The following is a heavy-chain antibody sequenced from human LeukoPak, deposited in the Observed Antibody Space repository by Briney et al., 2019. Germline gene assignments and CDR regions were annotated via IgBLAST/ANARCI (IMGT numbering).Heavy chain of an antibody. D-gene: IGHD2-21*01. CDR2: IYSGGST. CDR1: GFTVSSNY. CDR3: ARDMGEVIVEGAFDM. J-gene: IGHJ3*02. V-gene: IGHV3-53*01. Sequence: GGSLRLSCAASGFTVSSNYMSWVRQAPGKGLEWVSAIYSGGSTYYADSAKGRFTISRDNSKNTLYLQMNRLRAEDTAVYYCARDMGEVIVEGAFDMWGQGTMVPVSS.